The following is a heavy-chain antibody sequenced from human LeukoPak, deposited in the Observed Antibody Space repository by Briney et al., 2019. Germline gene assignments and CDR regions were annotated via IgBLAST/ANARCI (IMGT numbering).Heavy chain of an antibody. D-gene: IGHD3-22*01. J-gene: IGHJ6*03. CDR3: ARGRSYYYDSSGYPHCYYYYYMDV. CDR1: GGSISSGSYY. V-gene: IGHV4-61*02. CDR2: IYTSGST. Sequence: SQTLSLTCTVSGGSISSGSYYWSWIRQPAGKGLEWIGRIYTSGSTNYNPSLKSRVTISVDTSKNQFSLKLSSVTAADTAVYYCARGRSYYYDSSGYPHCYYYYYMDVWGKGTTVTISS.